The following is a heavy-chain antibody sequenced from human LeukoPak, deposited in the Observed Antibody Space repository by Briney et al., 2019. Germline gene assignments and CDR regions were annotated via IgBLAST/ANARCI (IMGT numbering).Heavy chain of an antibody. CDR2: IYPGDSDS. CDR1: GYTFSSYW. J-gene: IGHJ5*02. Sequence: KNGESLKISCKGSGYTFSSYWIGWVRQMPGKGLEWMGIIYPGDSDSRYSPSFEGQVTISADKSISTAYLQWSSLKASDTAMYYWARRDGRGLDTWGQGTLVTVAS. V-gene: IGHV5-51*01. CDR3: ARRDGRGLDT.